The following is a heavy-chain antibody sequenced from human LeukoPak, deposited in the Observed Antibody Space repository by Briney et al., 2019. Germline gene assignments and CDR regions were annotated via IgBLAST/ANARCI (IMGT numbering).Heavy chain of an antibody. Sequence: GASVKVSRKASGYTFTGYYMHWVRQAPGQGLEWMGWINPNSGDTSYTQEFQGRVTMTRDTSISTVYMELSGLRSDDTAVYYCARDGNFDYWGQGTLVTVSS. CDR1: GYTFTGYY. J-gene: IGHJ4*02. CDR3: ARDGNFDY. V-gene: IGHV1-2*02. CDR2: INPNSGDT.